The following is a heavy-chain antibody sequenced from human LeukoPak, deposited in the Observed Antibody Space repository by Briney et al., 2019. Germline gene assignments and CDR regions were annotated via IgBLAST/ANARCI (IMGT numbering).Heavy chain of an antibody. CDR3: ASLIAVAGTPFDY. J-gene: IGHJ4*02. D-gene: IGHD6-19*01. Sequence: EGSVKVSCKASGYTFTGYYMHWVRQAPGQGLEWMGWINPNSGGTNYAQKFQGWVTMTRDTSISTAYMELSRLRSEDTAVYYCASLIAVAGTPFDYWGQGTLVTVSS. CDR2: INPNSGGT. V-gene: IGHV1-2*04. CDR1: GYTFTGYY.